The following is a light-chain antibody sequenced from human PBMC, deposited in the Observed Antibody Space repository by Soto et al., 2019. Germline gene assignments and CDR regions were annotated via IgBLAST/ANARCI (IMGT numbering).Light chain of an antibody. J-gene: IGKJ2*01. V-gene: IGKV3-15*01. CDR2: GAS. Sequence: EIVMTQSPATLSVSPGERATVSCMASQTINSNLSWYQQKPGQAPRLLIHGASTRATGVPARFSGSGSGTEFTLTISSLQSEDFAVYYCQQYHNWPPQYTFGQGTQLQI. CDR3: QQYHNWPPQYT. CDR1: QTINSN.